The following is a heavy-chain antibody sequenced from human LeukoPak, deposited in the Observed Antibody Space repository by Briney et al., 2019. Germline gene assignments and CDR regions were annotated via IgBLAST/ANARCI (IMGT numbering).Heavy chain of an antibody. CDR3: AKGESEWLTYYFDY. CDR1: GFTXXXYS. J-gene: IGHJ4*02. V-gene: IGHV3-21*04. CDR2: ISSSSSYI. Sequence: GFTXXXYSMNWVRQAPGKGLEWVSSISSSSSYIYYADSVKGRFTISRDNAKNSLYLQMNSLRAEDTAVYYCAKGESEWLTYYFDYWGQGTLVTVSS. D-gene: IGHD6-19*01.